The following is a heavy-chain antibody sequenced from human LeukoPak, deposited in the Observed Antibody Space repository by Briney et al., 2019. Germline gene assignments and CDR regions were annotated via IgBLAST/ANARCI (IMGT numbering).Heavy chain of an antibody. CDR2: ISGNNINT. V-gene: IGHV1-18*01. CDR1: GYTFTSYG. J-gene: IGHJ4*02. D-gene: IGHD3-10*01. Sequence: ASVKVSCKTSGYTFTSYGISWVRQAPGQGLEWMGWISGNNINTNYAHKLQGRVTMTTDTSTSTAYMELRGLRSDDTAVYYCVRDYYGSGTHYVYWGPGTLVTVSS. CDR3: VRDYYGSGTHYVY.